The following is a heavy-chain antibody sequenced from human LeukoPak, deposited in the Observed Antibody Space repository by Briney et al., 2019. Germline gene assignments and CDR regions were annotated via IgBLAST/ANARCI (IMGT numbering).Heavy chain of an antibody. J-gene: IGHJ6*03. V-gene: IGHV4-34*01. CDR3: ARGRQEVSMIVVVMTAVSYYLDV. Sequence: SETLSLTCAVYGGSSSGYYWTWIRQAPGKGLEWIGEINPSGRISYNPSLKSRLTISVDASKIQFSLNLRSLTAADTAVYYCARGRQEVSMIVVVMTAVSYYLDVWGKGTTVTVS. D-gene: IGHD3-22*01. CDR1: GGSSSGYY. CDR2: INPSGRI.